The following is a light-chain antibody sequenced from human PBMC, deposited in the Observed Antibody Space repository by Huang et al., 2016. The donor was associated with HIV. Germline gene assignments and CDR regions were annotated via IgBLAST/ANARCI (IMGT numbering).Light chain of an antibody. V-gene: IGKV3-11*01. CDR3: QQRSNWPPSLT. Sequence: EIVLTQSPATLSLSPGERATLSCRASEGVSTFLAWYQQKPGQAPRLLIYDASNRATGIPARFSGSGSGTDFTLTISSLEPEEFAVYYCQQRSNWPPSLTFGGGTKVDIK. CDR2: DAS. J-gene: IGKJ4*01. CDR1: EGVSTF.